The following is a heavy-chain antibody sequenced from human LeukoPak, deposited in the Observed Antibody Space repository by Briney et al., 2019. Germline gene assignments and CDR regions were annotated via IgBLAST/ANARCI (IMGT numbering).Heavy chain of an antibody. CDR1: GFTFSSYA. V-gene: IGHV3-23*01. J-gene: IGHJ6*03. CDR3: ARDKEQQLVVWGYYYYYMDV. CDR2: ISGSGGST. Sequence: GGSLRLSCAASGFTFSSYAMSWVRQAPGKGLEWVSAISGSGGSTYYADSVKGRFTISRDNSKNTLYLQMNSLRAEDTAVYYCARDKEQQLVVWGYYYYYMDVWGKGTTVTISS. D-gene: IGHD6-13*01.